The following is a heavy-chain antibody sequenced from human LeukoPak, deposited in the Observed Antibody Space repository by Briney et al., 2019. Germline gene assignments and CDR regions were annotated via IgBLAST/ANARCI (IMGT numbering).Heavy chain of an antibody. CDR3: ARGGLLNAFDI. Sequence: GGSLRLSCAASGFTFSTYAMHWVRQAPGKGLEYVSAISNNGGNTYYANSVKGRFIIPRDNSKNTLYLQMGSLRAEDMAVYYCARGGLLNAFDIWGQRTMVTVSS. CDR2: ISNNGGNT. CDR1: GFTFSTYA. J-gene: IGHJ3*02. V-gene: IGHV3-64*01.